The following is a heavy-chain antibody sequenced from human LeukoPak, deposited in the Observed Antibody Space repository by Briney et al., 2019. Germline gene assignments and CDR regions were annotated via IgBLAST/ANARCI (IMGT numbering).Heavy chain of an antibody. CDR1: EFTFSSYY. CDR3: ARGVPVDY. D-gene: IGHD6-6*01. V-gene: IGHV1-46*01. CDR2: VDPSDGRT. Sequence: ASVKVSCKASEFTFSSYYIHWVRQAPGQGLEWMGIVDPSDGRTSYAQKFQGRVTMTRDTSTSTVYMELSSLRSEDTAVYYCARGVPVDYWGQGTLVTVSS. J-gene: IGHJ4*02.